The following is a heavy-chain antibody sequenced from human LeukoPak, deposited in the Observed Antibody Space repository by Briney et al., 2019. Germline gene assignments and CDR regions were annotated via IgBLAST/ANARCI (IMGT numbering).Heavy chain of an antibody. CDR1: GFSFSTHW. J-gene: IGHJ4*02. Sequence: PGGSLGLSCAAFGFSFSTHWMHWVRQAPGKGLVYVAQINSDGSATAYADSVKGRFTISRDNAKNTLYLDMSSLRAEDTAVYYCGSLTVVARDHWGQGTLVTVSS. CDR3: GSLTVVARDH. CDR2: INSDGSAT. D-gene: IGHD3-22*01. V-gene: IGHV3-74*01.